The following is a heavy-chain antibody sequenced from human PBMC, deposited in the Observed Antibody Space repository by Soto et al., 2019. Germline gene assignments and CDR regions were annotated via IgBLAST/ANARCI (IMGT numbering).Heavy chain of an antibody. CDR2: IYSGGST. Sequence: EVQLVESGGGLIQPGGSLRLSCAASGFTVSSNYMSWVRQAPGKGLEWVSVIYSGGSTYYADSVKGRFTISRDNSKNTLYLQMNSLRAEDAAVYYCARNLMDSSGWYDYWGQGILVTVSS. CDR3: ARNLMDSSGWYDY. J-gene: IGHJ4*02. CDR1: GFTVSSNY. V-gene: IGHV3-53*01. D-gene: IGHD6-19*01.